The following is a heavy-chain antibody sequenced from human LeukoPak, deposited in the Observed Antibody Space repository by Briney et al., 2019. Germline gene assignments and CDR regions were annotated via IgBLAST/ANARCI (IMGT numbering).Heavy chain of an antibody. Sequence: PGGSLRLSCAASGFTFSSYGMHWVRQAPGKGLEWVAVIWYDGSNKYYADSVKGRFTISRDSSKNTLYLQMNSLRAEDTAVYYCARESGSYAYYFDYWGQGTLVTVSS. D-gene: IGHD1-26*01. CDR1: GFTFSSYG. J-gene: IGHJ4*02. CDR3: ARESGSYAYYFDY. CDR2: IWYDGSNK. V-gene: IGHV3-33*08.